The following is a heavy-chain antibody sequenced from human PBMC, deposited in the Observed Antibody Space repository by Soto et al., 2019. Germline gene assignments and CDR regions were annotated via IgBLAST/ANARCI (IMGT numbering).Heavy chain of an antibody. J-gene: IGHJ5*02. Sequence: QVQLVQSGAEVKKPGASVKVSCKASGYTFTSYDINWVRQATGQGLEWMGWMNPNSGNTGHAQKFQGRVTMTRNTSISPAYRELSSLRSEDTAVYYCARGLLWFGELVRWFDPWGQGTLVTVSS. V-gene: IGHV1-8*01. D-gene: IGHD3-10*01. CDR1: GYTFTSYD. CDR3: ARGLLWFGELVRWFDP. CDR2: MNPNSGNT.